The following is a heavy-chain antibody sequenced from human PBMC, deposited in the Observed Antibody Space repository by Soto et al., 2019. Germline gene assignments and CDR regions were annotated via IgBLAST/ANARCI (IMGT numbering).Heavy chain of an antibody. J-gene: IGHJ6*02. D-gene: IGHD2-2*01. CDR2: IYYSGST. CDR3: ARDGCISTSCYEGVDV. CDR1: GGSISSGGYY. V-gene: IGHV4-31*03. Sequence: QVQLQESGPGLVKPSQTLSLTCTVSGGSISSGGYYWSWIRQHPGKGLEWIGYIYYSGSTYYNPSLKSRVTISVDTSMNQFSLKLSSVTAADTAVYYCARDGCISTSCYEGVDVWGQGTTVTVSS.